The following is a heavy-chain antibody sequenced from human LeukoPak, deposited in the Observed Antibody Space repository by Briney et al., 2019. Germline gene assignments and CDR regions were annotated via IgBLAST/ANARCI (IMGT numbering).Heavy chain of an antibody. Sequence: GGSLRLSCAASGFTFDNFGMYWFRQAPGRGLKWVTAISWNSGNIAYADSVKGRFTISRDNAKNSLYLQMNSLRTEDTALYYCAKSTGHYFYGVDVWGQGTTVTVSS. CDR1: GFTFDNFG. CDR2: ISWNSGNI. J-gene: IGHJ6*02. CDR3: AKSTGHYFYGVDV. V-gene: IGHV3-9*01. D-gene: IGHD3-10*01.